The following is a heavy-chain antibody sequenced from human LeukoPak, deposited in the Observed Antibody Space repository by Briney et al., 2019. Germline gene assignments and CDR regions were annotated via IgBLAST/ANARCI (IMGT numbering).Heavy chain of an antibody. J-gene: IGHJ4*02. CDR1: GFTFSSTA. CDR3: ARCAQVGSTSCSFDY. V-gene: IGHV3-23*01. Sequence: GGSLRLYCAASGFTFSSTAMSWVRQAPGKGLEWVSAISGSGVGTYYADSVKGRFTISRDNSKNTLYLQMNSLRAEDTAVYYCARCAQVGSTSCSFDYWGQGTLVTVSS. CDR2: ISGSGVGT. D-gene: IGHD2-2*01.